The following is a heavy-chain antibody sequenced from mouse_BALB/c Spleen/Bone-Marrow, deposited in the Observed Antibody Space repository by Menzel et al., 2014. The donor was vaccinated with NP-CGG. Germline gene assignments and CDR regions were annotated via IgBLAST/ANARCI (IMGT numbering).Heavy chain of an antibody. Sequence: VQLQQSGPELVKPGASVKISCKASGYTFTDYNMHWVKQSHGKSLEWIGYMYPYNGGTGYNQKFRSKATLTVDNSSSAAYMELRSLTSEDSAVYFCARRFITTADWFAYWGQGTLVTVSA. D-gene: IGHD1-2*01. CDR1: GYTFTDYN. J-gene: IGHJ3*01. CDR2: MYPYNGGT. V-gene: IGHV1S29*02. CDR3: ARRFITTADWFAY.